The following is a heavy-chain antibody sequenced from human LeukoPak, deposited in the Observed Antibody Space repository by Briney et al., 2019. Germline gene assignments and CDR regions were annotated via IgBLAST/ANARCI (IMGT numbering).Heavy chain of an antibody. CDR2: IYYSGST. D-gene: IGHD3-22*01. J-gene: IGHJ4*02. Sequence: PSETLSLTCTVSGGSISSGGYSWSWIRQHPGKGVEWIGYIYYSGSTYYNPSLKSRVTISVDTSKNQFSLKLSSVTAADTAVYYCARGVFGYDSSGYYYVPYYFDYWGQGTLVTVS. CDR1: GGSISSGGYS. CDR3: ARGVFGYDSSGYYYVPYYFDY. V-gene: IGHV4-31*03.